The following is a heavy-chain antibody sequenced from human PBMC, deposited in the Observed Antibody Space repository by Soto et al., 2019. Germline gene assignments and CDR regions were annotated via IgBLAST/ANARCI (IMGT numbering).Heavy chain of an antibody. Sequence: SETVSLTCSVSGGSIRSDYWSWIRQPPGNGLEWIGYIYYSGSTNYNPALRSRVTISVDTSKNQFSLKLSSVSAADTAGYYCARRYGDYWTYYYCYYGMDVWGQGTTVTVSS. D-gene: IGHD4-17*01. CDR3: ARRYGDYWTYYYCYYGMDV. J-gene: IGHJ6*02. CDR2: IYYSGST. CDR1: GGSIRSDY. V-gene: IGHV4-59*01.